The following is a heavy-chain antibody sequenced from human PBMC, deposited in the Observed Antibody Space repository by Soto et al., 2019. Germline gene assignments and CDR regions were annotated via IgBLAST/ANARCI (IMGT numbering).Heavy chain of an antibody. CDR3: AKGYYGSGSYYNLVLGY. D-gene: IGHD3-10*01. CDR1: GFTFSSYA. V-gene: IGHV3-23*01. CDR2: ISGSGGST. J-gene: IGHJ4*02. Sequence: GGSLRLSCAASGFTFSSYAMSWVRQAPGKGLEWVSAISGSGGSTYYADSVKGRFTISRDNSKNTLYLQMNSLRAEDTAVYYCAKGYYGSGSYYNLVLGYWGQGTLVTV.